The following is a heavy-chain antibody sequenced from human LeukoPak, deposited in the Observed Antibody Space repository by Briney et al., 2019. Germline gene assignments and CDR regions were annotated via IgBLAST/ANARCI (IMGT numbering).Heavy chain of an antibody. V-gene: IGHV3-74*01. CDR3: ARGRERYSGSYLFDY. J-gene: IGHJ4*02. Sequence: QPGGSLRLSCAASGFTLSSHWMHWVRQAPGKGLVWVSRINSDGRSTNYVDSVKGRFTISRDNAKNTLYLHMSSLRAEDTAVYYCARGRERYSGSYLFDYWGQGTLVTVSS. D-gene: IGHD1-26*01. CDR2: INSDGRST. CDR1: GFTLSSHW.